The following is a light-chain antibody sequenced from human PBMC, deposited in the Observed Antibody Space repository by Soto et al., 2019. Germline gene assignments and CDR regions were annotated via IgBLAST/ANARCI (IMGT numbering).Light chain of an antibody. J-gene: IGLJ1*01. CDR3: AAWDGSLSGYV. Sequence: QSVLTQPPSASGTPGQRVTISCSGSSSNIESNYVYWYQQLPGTAPKLLIYTNNQRPSGVPDRFSGSKSGTSASLAISGLRSEDEADYYCAAWDGSLSGYVFGTGTQLTVL. V-gene: IGLV1-47*01. CDR2: TNN. CDR1: SSNIESNY.